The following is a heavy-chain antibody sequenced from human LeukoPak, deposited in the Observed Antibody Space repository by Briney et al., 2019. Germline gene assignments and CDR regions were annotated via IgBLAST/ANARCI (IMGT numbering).Heavy chain of an antibody. J-gene: IGHJ4*02. CDR2: ISSDGSST. Sequence: GGSLRLSCAASGFPFSKYWMLWVRQAPGKGLVWVSRISSDGSSTNYADSVKGRLTISRDNAKNTVYLQMSMLRADDTAVYYCACERGSSDSSGHYGYYFDHWGQGTLVTVSS. D-gene: IGHD3-22*01. CDR1: GFPFSKYW. V-gene: IGHV3-74*01. CDR3: ACERGSSDSSGHYGYYFDH.